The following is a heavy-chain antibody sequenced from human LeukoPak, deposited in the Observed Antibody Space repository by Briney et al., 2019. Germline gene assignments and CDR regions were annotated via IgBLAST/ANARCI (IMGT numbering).Heavy chain of an antibody. J-gene: IGHJ4*02. V-gene: IGHV3-48*01. D-gene: IGHD7-27*01. CDR1: GFTFSSYS. CDR2: VTSSSSTI. Sequence: PGGSLRLSCAASGFTFSSYSMNWVRQAPGKGLEWVPYVTSSSSTIYYADSVKGRFTISRDNAKNSLYLQMNSLRVEDTAVYYCARAGWGYYFDSWGQGTLVTVSS. CDR3: ARAGWGYYFDS.